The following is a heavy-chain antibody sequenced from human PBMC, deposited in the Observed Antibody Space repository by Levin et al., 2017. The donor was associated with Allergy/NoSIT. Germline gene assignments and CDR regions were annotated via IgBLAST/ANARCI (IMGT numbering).Heavy chain of an antibody. Sequence: PGGSLRLSCAASGFTFSSYGMHWVRQAPGKGLEWVAVIWYDGSNKYYADSVKGRCTISRDNSKNTLYLQMNSLRAEDTAVYYCARVGELLYCSMTSCYGVYGMVVWGQGTTVTVSS. D-gene: IGHD2-2*01. CDR1: GFTFSSYG. CDR2: IWYDGSNK. J-gene: IGHJ6*02. CDR3: ARVGELLYCSMTSCYGVYGMVV. V-gene: IGHV3-33*01.